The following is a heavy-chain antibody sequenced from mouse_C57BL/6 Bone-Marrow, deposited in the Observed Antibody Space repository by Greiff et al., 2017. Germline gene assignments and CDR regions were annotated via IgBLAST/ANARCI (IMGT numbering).Heavy chain of an antibody. CDR2: ISSGGSYT. CDR3: ARITTVVVPMDY. CDR1: GFTFSSYG. V-gene: IGHV5-6*01. D-gene: IGHD1-1*01. J-gene: IGHJ4*01. Sequence: VQLQQSGGDLVKPGGSLKLSCAASGFTFSSYGMSWVRQTPDKRLEWVATISSGGSYTYYPDSVKGRFTISRDNAKNTLYLQMSSLKSEDTAKYYCARITTVVVPMDYWGQGTSVTVSS.